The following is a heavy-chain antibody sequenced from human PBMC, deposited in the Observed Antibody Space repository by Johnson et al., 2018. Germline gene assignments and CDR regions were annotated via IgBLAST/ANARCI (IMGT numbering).Heavy chain of an antibody. CDR2: IWYDGSNK. V-gene: IGHV3-33*01. Sequence: QVQLVESGGGVVQPGRSLRLSCAASGFTFSSYGMHWVRQAPGKGLEWVAVIWYDGSNKYYADSVKGRFTISRDNSKNTLYLQMNSLRAEDTAVYYCARAPGDYYDKSGMDVWGQGTTVTVSS. CDR1: GFTFSSYG. J-gene: IGHJ6*02. CDR3: ARAPGDYYDKSGMDV. D-gene: IGHD3-22*01.